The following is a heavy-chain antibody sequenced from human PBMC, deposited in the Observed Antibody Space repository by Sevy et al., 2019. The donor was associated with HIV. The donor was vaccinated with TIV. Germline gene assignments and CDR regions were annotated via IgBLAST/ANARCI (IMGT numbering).Heavy chain of an antibody. D-gene: IGHD5-12*01. CDR1: GFTFSSYA. CDR2: VSGSGIST. CDR3: TKGIGYSGYETDY. J-gene: IGHJ4*02. Sequence: GGSLRLSCAASGFTFSSYAMSWGRQAQGQGMEWVSAVSGSGISTYYEDSVKGRLTISRDNSKNTLYLQMNNLRAEDTAVFYCTKGIGYSGYETDYWGQGTLVTVSS. V-gene: IGHV3-23*01.